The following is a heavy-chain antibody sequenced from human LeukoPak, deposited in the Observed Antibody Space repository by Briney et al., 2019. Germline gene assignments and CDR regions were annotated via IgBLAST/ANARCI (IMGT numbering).Heavy chain of an antibody. CDR1: GFTFSSYA. D-gene: IGHD6-13*01. J-gene: IGHJ5*02. CDR2: ISYDGSNK. CDR3: ARKMSAAGTSWFDP. Sequence: GRSLRLSCAASGFTFSSYAMHWVRQAPGKGLEWVAVISYDGSNKYYADSVKGRFTISRDNSKNTLYLQMNSLRAEDTAVYYCARKMSAAGTSWFDPWGQGTLVTVSS. V-gene: IGHV3-30-3*01.